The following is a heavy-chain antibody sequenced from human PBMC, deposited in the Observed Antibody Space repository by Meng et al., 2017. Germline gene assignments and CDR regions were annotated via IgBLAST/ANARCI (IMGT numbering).Heavy chain of an antibody. CDR2: ISGSGGST. D-gene: IGHD3-9*01. Sequence: GGSLRLSCAASGFTFSSYAISWVLQAPGKGLEWVSAISGSGGSTYYADSVKGRFTISRDKSKNTLYLQMNTMRAEDKAVYYCAKDLDVGYAILTGYYKRGNYFDYWGQGTLVTVSS. V-gene: IGHV3-23*01. CDR1: GFTFSSYA. CDR3: AKDLDVGYAILTGYYKRGNYFDY. J-gene: IGHJ4*02.